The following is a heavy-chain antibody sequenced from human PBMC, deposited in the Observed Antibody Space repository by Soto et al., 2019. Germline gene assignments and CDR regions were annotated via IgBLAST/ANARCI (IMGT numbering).Heavy chain of an antibody. V-gene: IGHV1-69*12. Sequence: QVQLVQSGAEVKKPGSSVKVSCKASGGTFSSYAISWVRQAPGQGLEWMGGIIPIFGTANYAQKFQGRVTITADESTSTAYREVSSLRSKDTAVYYCATEIAAAGTRYYYGMDVWGQGTTVTVSS. CDR1: GGTFSSYA. J-gene: IGHJ6*02. CDR2: IIPIFGTA. CDR3: ATEIAAAGTRYYYGMDV. D-gene: IGHD6-13*01.